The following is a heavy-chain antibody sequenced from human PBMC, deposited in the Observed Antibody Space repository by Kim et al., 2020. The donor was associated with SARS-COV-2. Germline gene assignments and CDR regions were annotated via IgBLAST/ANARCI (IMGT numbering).Heavy chain of an antibody. CDR3: AKRFGAVAGKGYYFDY. CDR1: GFTFSSYA. Sequence: GGSLRLSCAASGFTFSSYAMHWVRQAPGKGLEWVAVIWYDGSNKYYADSVKGRFTISRDNSKNTLYLQMNSLRAEDTAVYYCAKRFGAVAGKGYYFDYWGQGTLVTVSS. J-gene: IGHJ4*02. CDR2: IWYDGSNK. D-gene: IGHD6-19*01. V-gene: IGHV3-33*06.